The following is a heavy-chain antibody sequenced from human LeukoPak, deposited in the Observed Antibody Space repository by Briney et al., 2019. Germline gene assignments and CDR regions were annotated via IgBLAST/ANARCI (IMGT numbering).Heavy chain of an antibody. CDR3: VRDSNYHPDC. V-gene: IGHV3-74*01. D-gene: IGHD4-11*01. CDR1: GFTFKDYW. J-gene: IGHJ4*02. Sequence: GGSLRLSCAASGFTFKDYWMHWVRQAPGKGLVCVARIISDGSSASYADSVKGRFTMPRDNAKNTLYLQMNSLRAEDTAVYYCVRDSNYHPDCWGQGTLVTVSS. CDR2: IISDGSSA.